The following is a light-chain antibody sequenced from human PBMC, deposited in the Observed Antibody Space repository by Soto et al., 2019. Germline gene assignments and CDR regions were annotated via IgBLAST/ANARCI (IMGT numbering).Light chain of an antibody. V-gene: IGKV3-15*01. CDR2: GAS. CDR3: QQYNDWPPYT. Sequence: EIVMTQSPATLSVSPGERATLSCRASQTVSSNLAWYQQRPGQAPRLLIYGASTRATGIPDRFSGSGSGTEFTRTIRSLKSEDFAVYYCQQYNDWPPYTFGQGTKLEIK. J-gene: IGKJ2*01. CDR1: QTVSSN.